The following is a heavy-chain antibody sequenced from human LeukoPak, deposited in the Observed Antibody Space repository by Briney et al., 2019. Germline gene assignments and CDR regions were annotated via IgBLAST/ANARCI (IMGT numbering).Heavy chain of an antibody. D-gene: IGHD3-22*01. CDR2: IRYDGSNK. J-gene: IGHJ4*02. V-gene: IGHV3-30*02. CDR1: GFTFSSYG. Sequence: GGSLRLSCAASGFTFSSYGMHWVRQAPGKGLEWVAFIRYDGSNKYYADSVKGRFTISRDNSKNTLYLQMNSLRAEDTAVHYCARGGEVYYDSSGYPLDYWGQGTLVTVSS. CDR3: ARGGEVYYDSSGYPLDY.